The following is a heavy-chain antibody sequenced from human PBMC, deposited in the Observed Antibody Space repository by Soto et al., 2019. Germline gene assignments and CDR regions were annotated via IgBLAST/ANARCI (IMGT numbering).Heavy chain of an antibody. D-gene: IGHD3-16*01. CDR2: IYYSETT. V-gene: IGHV4-31*03. CDR1: GASISNDGYF. J-gene: IGHJ4*02. Sequence: QVQLQESGPGLVKPSQTLSLTCTVSGASISNDGYFWSWIRQHPVKGLEWIGYIYYSETTLYNPSLESRVTMSLDTSKNQFSLKLSSVTAADTAVYFCAGSLTNYVWGTWSQGTLVTVSS. CDR3: AGSLTNYVWGT.